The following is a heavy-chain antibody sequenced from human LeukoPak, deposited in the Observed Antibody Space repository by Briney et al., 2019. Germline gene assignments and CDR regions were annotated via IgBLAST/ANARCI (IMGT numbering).Heavy chain of an antibody. CDR3: AILRDY. V-gene: IGHV3-7*05. CDR2: IKQDGSEK. J-gene: IGHJ4*02. Sequence: PGGSLRLSCAASGFIFSTYWVNWVRHAPGKGLEWVAKIKQDGSEKYYVDSVKGRFTISRDNANNSIYLQMNSLRADDTAVYYCAILRDYWGQGILVTVSS. D-gene: IGHD3-10*01. CDR1: GFIFSTYW.